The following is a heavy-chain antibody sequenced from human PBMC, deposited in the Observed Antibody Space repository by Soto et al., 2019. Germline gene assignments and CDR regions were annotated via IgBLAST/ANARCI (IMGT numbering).Heavy chain of an antibody. J-gene: IGHJ4*02. Sequence: QVQMVESGGGVVQPGRSLRLSCAVSGFTFSAFAMYWVRQAPGKGLEWVALISYDGRNEDYAESVRGRFTISRDNSTNTLYLDMDRLGAEDSAVYFCAKGVVREPAYFDYWGQGTLVTVSS. D-gene: IGHD3-10*01. CDR1: GFTFSAFA. CDR2: ISYDGRNE. CDR3: AKGVVREPAYFDY. V-gene: IGHV3-30*18.